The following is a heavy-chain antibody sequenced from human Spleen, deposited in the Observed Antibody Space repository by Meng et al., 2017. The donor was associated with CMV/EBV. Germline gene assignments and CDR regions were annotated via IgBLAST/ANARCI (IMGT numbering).Heavy chain of an antibody. V-gene: IGHV2-5*02. CDR1: GFSLNSSGVG. Sequence: QVNFKESGPTSVKPTQTLPLTSTFSGFSLNSSGVGVGWIRQPPGKALEWLALIYWDDDKRYSPSLKSRLTITKDTSKNQVVLTMTNMDPVDTATYYCAHGFWGSRYFDYWGQGTLVTVSS. CDR2: IYWDDDK. J-gene: IGHJ4*02. D-gene: IGHD3-10*01. CDR3: AHGFWGSRYFDY.